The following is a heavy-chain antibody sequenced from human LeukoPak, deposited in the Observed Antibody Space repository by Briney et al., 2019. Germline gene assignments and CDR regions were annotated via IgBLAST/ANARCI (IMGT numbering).Heavy chain of an antibody. V-gene: IGHV3-30-3*01. J-gene: IGHJ4*02. CDR2: ISYDGSNK. CDR3: ARYRVPAAGTLDY. CDR1: GFTFSSYA. Sequence: GGSLRLSCAASGFTFSSYAMHWVRQAPGKGLEWVAVISYDGSNKYYADSVKGRFTISRDNSKNTLYLQMNSLRAEDTAVYYCARYRVPAAGTLDYWGQGTLVTVSS. D-gene: IGHD6-13*01.